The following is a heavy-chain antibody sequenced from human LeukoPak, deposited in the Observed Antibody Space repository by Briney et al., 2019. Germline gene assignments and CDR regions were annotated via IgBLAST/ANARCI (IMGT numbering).Heavy chain of an antibody. CDR1: GYTFTGYY. V-gene: IGHV1-2*06. CDR2: INPNSGGT. CDR3: AREVYKLYNWFDP. Sequence: ASVKVSCKASGYTFTGYYMHWVRQAPGQGLEWMGRINPNSGGTNYAQKFRGRVTMTRDTSISTAYMELSRLRSDDTAVYYCAREVYKLYNWFDPWGQGTLVTVSS. D-gene: IGHD5-24*01. J-gene: IGHJ5*02.